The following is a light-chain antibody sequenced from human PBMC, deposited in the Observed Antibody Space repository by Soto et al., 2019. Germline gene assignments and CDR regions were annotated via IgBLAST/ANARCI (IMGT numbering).Light chain of an antibody. V-gene: IGKV3-15*01. J-gene: IGKJ5*01. CDR2: AAA. CDR1: QRVNNN. CDR3: QQYNNWPLIT. Sequence: EIVMTQSPATLSVIPGERVTLSCRASQRVNNNLAWYQQKPGEAPRLLIYAAATRATGIPARISGSGAGTEFTLTIGSLQSDDFATYYCQQYNNWPLITFGQGTRLEI.